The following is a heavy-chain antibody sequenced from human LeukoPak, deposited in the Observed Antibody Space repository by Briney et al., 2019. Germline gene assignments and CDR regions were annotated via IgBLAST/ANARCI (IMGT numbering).Heavy chain of an antibody. Sequence: SETLSLTCAVYGGSFSGYYWSWIRQPPGKGLERIGEINHSGSTNYNPSLKSRVTISVDTSKNQFSLKLSSVTAADTAVYYCARVPYDSSGYYYVDYYYGMDVWGQGTTVTVSS. CDR1: GGSFSGYY. D-gene: IGHD3-22*01. CDR3: ARVPYDSSGYYYVDYYYGMDV. V-gene: IGHV4-34*01. J-gene: IGHJ6*02. CDR2: INHSGST.